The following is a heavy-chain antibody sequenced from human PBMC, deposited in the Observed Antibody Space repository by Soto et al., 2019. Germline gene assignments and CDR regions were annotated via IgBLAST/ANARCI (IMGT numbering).Heavy chain of an antibody. Sequence: EVQLVESGGGLVQPGGSLRLSCAASGFTFSNYWMSWVRQAPGRGLEWVANIKEDGSERYFVDSVKGRFTISRDNAKNSLYLQMNSLRAEDTAVYYCARWTPYCTSTSCSPSYSYGMDVWGQGTTVTVSS. CDR2: IKEDGSER. J-gene: IGHJ6*02. V-gene: IGHV3-7*05. CDR3: ARWTPYCTSTSCSPSYSYGMDV. CDR1: GFTFSNYW. D-gene: IGHD2-2*01.